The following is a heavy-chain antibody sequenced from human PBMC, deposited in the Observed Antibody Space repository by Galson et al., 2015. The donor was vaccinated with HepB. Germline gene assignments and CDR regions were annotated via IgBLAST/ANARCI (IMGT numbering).Heavy chain of an antibody. V-gene: IGHV3-23*01. CDR3: AKDPGRQWLVPEGFDY. Sequence: SLRLSCAASGFTFSSYAMSWVRQAPGKGLEWVSAISGSGGSTYYADSVKGRFTISRDNSKNTLYLQMNSLRAEDTAVYYCAKDPGRQWLVPEGFDYWGQGTLVTVSS. CDR1: GFTFSSYA. D-gene: IGHD6-19*01. J-gene: IGHJ4*02. CDR2: ISGSGGST.